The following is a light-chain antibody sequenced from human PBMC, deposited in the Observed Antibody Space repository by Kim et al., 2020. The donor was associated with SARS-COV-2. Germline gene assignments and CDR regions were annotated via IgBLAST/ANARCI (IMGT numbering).Light chain of an antibody. CDR2: DDG. CDR3: QVWDSSSDVV. CDR1: NIGSKS. J-gene: IGLJ2*01. V-gene: IGLV3-21*03. Sequence: SYELTQPPSVSVAPGKTARITCGGNNIGSKSVHWYQQKPGQAPVLVVYDDGDRPSGIPERFSGSNSGNTATLTISRVEAGDEADYYCQVWDSSSDVVFGGGTQLTVL.